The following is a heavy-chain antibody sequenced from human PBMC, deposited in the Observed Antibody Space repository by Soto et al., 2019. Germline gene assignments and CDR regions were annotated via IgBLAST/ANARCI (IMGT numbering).Heavy chain of an antibody. CDR1: GYTFNTYA. CDR3: ARGGKMATINTHDY. J-gene: IGHJ4*02. V-gene: IGHV1-18*01. Sequence: GTSVKVSCKASGYTFNTYAITWVRQAPGQGLEWMGWISAYNGNANYAQTLQGRVTITTDASTSTDYLELSSLRSEDTAVYYCARGGKMATINTHDYWGQGMRVTV. D-gene: IGHD5-12*01. CDR2: ISAYNGNA.